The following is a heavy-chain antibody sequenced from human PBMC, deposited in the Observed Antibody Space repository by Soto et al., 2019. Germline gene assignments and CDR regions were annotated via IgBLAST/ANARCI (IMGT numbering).Heavy chain of an antibody. D-gene: IGHD3-9*01. Sequence: QVQLVESGGGVVQPGRSLRLSCAASGFTFSSYGMHWVRQAPGKGLEWVAVISYDGSNKYYADSVKGRFTISRDNSKNTLYLQMNSLRAEDTAVYYCAKDLHDILTGHTWVYYYYGMDVWGQGTTVTVSS. CDR2: ISYDGSNK. V-gene: IGHV3-30*18. CDR3: AKDLHDILTGHTWVYYYYGMDV. J-gene: IGHJ6*02. CDR1: GFTFSSYG.